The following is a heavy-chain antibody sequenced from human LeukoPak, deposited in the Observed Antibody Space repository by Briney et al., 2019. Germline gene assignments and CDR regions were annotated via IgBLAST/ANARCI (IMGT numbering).Heavy chain of an antibody. J-gene: IGHJ4*02. CDR3: AKPFHYDSSGYSLDY. V-gene: IGHV3-74*01. CDR1: GFTFSSYW. D-gene: IGHD3-22*01. CDR2: INSDGSST. Sequence: GGSLRLSCAASGFTFSSYWMHWVRQAPGKGLVWVSRINSDGSSTSYADSVKGRFTISRDNAKNTLYLQINSLRAEDTAVYYCAKPFHYDSSGYSLDYWGQGTLVTVSS.